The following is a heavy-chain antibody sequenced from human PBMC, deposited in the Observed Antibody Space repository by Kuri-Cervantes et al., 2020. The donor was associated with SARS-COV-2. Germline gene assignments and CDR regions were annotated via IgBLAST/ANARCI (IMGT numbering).Heavy chain of an antibody. CDR3: AKGGNRDNWFDP. Sequence: LSLTCAASGFTFSSYGMHWVRQAPGKGPEWVAVIWYDGSNKYYADSVKGRFTISRDNSKNTLYLQMNSLRAEDTAVYYCAKGGNRDNWFDPWGQGTLVTVSS. D-gene: IGHD1-14*01. CDR2: IWYDGSNK. J-gene: IGHJ5*02. V-gene: IGHV3-33*06. CDR1: GFTFSSYG.